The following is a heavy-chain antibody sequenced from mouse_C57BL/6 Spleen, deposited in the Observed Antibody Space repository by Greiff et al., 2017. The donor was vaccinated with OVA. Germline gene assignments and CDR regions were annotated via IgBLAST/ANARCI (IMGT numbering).Heavy chain of an antibody. J-gene: IGHJ3*01. CDR1: GYSFTDYY. V-gene: IGHV1-42*01. CDR3: ARGYYGNYFAWFAY. CDR2: INPSTGGT. Sequence: EVKLMESGPELVKPGASVKISCKASGYSFTDYYMNWVKQSPEKSLEWIGEINPSTGGTTYNQKFKAKATLTVDKSSSTAYMQLKSLTSEDSAVYYCARGYYGNYFAWFAYWGQGTLVTVSA. D-gene: IGHD2-1*01.